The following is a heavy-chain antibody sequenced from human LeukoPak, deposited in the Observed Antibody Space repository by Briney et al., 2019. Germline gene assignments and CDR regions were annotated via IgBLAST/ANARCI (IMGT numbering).Heavy chain of an antibody. CDR2: VYYSGNT. CDR1: GCSISGYY. Sequence: SETLSLTCAVSGCSISGYYWSWIRQPPGKGLEWIGYVYYSGNTKYNPSLKSRVTMSVDTSKNQFSLRLSSVTARDTAVYYCARHGDSSSYYFDYWGQGTLVTVSS. V-gene: IGHV4-59*08. J-gene: IGHJ4*02. D-gene: IGHD6-6*01. CDR3: ARHGDSSSYYFDY.